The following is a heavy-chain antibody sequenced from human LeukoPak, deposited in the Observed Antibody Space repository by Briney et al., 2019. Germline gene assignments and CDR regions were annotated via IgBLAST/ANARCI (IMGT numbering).Heavy chain of an antibody. D-gene: IGHD6-13*01. CDR3: ARDLRSSSWYGGDYMDV. Sequence: GASVKVSCKASGYTFTDYYMHWVRQAPGQGLEWMGWINPNGGGTNYAQKFQGRVTMTRDTSISTAYMELRSLRSDDTAVYYCARDLRSSSWYGGDYMDVWGKGTTVTISS. V-gene: IGHV1-2*02. CDR1: GYTFTDYY. CDR2: INPNGGGT. J-gene: IGHJ6*03.